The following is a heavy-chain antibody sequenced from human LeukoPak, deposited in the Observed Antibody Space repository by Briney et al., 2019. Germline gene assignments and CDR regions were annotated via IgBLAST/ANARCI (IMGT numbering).Heavy chain of an antibody. Sequence: GESLQISCKGSGYSFTNYWIGWVRQMPGKGLEWMGIIYPGDSDTRYSPSFQGQVTIPADKSISTAYLQWSSLKASDTAMYYCVRRNFGCGGYCSSFDPWGQGTLVTVSS. J-gene: IGHJ5*02. CDR1: GYSFTNYW. CDR2: IYPGDSDT. CDR3: VRRNFGCGGYCSSFDP. D-gene: IGHD2-21*02. V-gene: IGHV5-51*01.